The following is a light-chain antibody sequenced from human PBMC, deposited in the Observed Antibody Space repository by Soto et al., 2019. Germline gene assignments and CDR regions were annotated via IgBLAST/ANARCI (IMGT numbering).Light chain of an antibody. CDR2: DAS. V-gene: IGKV3-20*01. CDR1: QTVGSNY. J-gene: IGKJ1*01. Sequence: EIVLTQSPGTLSWSPGERATLSCRASQTVGSNYLAWYQQKPGQAPRLLIYDASSRATGIPDRFSGSGSGTDFTLTFSRLEPEDFAVYYCHQYASSPLTFGQGTKVEIK. CDR3: HQYASSPLT.